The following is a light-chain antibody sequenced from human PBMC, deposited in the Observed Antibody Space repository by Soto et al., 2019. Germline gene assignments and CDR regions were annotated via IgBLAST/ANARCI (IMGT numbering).Light chain of an antibody. J-gene: IGKJ4*01. CDR1: QSINNW. V-gene: IGKV1-5*03. Sequence: DIQMTQSPSTLSASVGDRVTITCRASQSINNWLAWYQQKPGKAPQLLIYKTPSLAGGVPSRFSGGGSGAEFALTISSLQRDDFATYYCQQYNTFSVTFGGRTKVEIK. CDR2: KTP. CDR3: QQYNTFSVT.